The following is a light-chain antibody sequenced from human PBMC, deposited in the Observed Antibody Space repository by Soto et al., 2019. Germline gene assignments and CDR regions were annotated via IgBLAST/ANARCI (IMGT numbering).Light chain of an antibody. CDR1: QSVVRSSNNKNC. CDR3: QQYNSHPIP. Sequence: DTVMTQSPDSLAVSLGERATINCKSSQSVVRSSNNKNCLSWYQQKPGKPPKLLIYWAYIRASGVPDRFSGSGSGTDFTLTISSLQPEDGAVYYCQQYNSHPIPCGQGTRLEIK. V-gene: IGKV4-1*01. J-gene: IGKJ5*01. CDR2: WAY.